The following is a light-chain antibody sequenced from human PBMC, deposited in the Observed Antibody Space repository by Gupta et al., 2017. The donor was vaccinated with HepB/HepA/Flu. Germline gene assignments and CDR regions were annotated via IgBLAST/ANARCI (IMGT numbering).Light chain of an antibody. CDR3: QAWDSSTVV. CDR1: KLGDKY. Sequence: SYEATQPPSVSVSPGQTASITCSGVKLGDKYACWYQQKPGQSPVLVIYQDSKRPSGIPERFSGFNSGNTATLTISGTQAMDEADYYCQAWDSSTVVFGGGTKLTVL. J-gene: IGLJ3*02. CDR2: QDS. V-gene: IGLV3-1*01.